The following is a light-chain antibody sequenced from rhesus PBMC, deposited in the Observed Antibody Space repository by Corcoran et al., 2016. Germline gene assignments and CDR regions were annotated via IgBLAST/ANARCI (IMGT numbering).Light chain of an antibody. CDR1: QSVSSR. CDR3: QQYSNWPT. CDR2: EAS. V-gene: IGKV3-35*01. Sequence: EIVLTQSPATLSLSPGERATLSCRASQSVSSRLAWYQQKPGQAPRLLIHEASRRATGIPDRFSGSGSGTDFTLTISSLEPEDVGVYYCQQYSNWPTFGGGTKVELK. J-gene: IGKJ4*01.